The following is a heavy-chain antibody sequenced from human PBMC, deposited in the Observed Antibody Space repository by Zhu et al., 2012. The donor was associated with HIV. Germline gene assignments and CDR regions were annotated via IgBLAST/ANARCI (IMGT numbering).Heavy chain of an antibody. J-gene: IGHJ6*03. CDR3: ARIREDILTGFYYYYMDA. CDR2: MSYSGST. Sequence: QVQLQESGPGLVKPSDTLSLTCAVSGYSISSSNWWGWIRQPPGKGLEWIAYMSYSGSTYYNVSLKSRVTMSVDTSKNQFSLKLRSVTAVDTAVYYCARIREDILTGFYYYYMDAWGKGTTVTVSS. CDR1: GYSISSSNW. D-gene: IGHD3-9*01. V-gene: IGHV4-28*01.